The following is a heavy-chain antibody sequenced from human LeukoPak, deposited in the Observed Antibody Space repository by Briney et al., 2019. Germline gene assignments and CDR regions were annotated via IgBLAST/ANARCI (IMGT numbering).Heavy chain of an antibody. CDR2: IYYSGNT. CDR1: GGSISSYY. D-gene: IGHD6-19*01. CDR3: ARGTSSGWYYHYFDY. Sequence: PSETLSLTCTVSGGSISSYYWSWIRQPPGKGLEWIGYIYYSGNTNYNPSLRSRVTISVDTSKNQFSLKLSSVTAADTAVYYCARGTSSGWYYHYFDYWGQGTLVTVSS. V-gene: IGHV4-59*01. J-gene: IGHJ4*02.